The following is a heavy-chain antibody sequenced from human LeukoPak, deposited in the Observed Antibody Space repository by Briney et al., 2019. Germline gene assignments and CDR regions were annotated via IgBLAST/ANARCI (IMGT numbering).Heavy chain of an antibody. CDR2: ISGSSGST. V-gene: IGHV3-23*01. Sequence: PGGSLRLSCVASGFTFSSYAMSWVRQAPGKGLEWVSAISGSSGSTYYADSVKGRFTISRDNSKNTLYLQMNSLRAEDTAVYYCAKDGLYYDSSGFDYWGQGTLVTVSS. CDR1: GFTFSSYA. D-gene: IGHD3-22*01. CDR3: AKDGLYYDSSGFDY. J-gene: IGHJ4*02.